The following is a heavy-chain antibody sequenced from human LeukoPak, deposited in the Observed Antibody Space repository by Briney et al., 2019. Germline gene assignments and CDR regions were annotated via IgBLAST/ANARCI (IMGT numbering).Heavy chain of an antibody. Sequence: GGGPRLSCAAAGVTFPSFWIHWVRPGPGKGVGGGAFIRYDGNNKYYTDSVKGRFTISRDNSKNTLYLQMNSLRIEDTAVYYCAKDELNSGWYDYWGQGTLVTVSS. J-gene: IGHJ4*02. CDR1: GVTFPSFW. D-gene: IGHD6-19*01. CDR2: IRYDGNNK. V-gene: IGHV3-30*02. CDR3: AKDELNSGWYDY.